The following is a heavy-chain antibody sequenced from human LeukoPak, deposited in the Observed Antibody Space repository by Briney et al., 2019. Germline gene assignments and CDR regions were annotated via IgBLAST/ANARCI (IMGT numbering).Heavy chain of an antibody. CDR2: IGSSSSTI. V-gene: IGHV3-48*02. CDR1: GFTFSSYS. D-gene: IGHD4-17*01. Sequence: GGSLRLSCAASGFTFSSYSMNWVRQAPGKGLEWVSYIGSSSSTIYYTDSVKGRFTISRDNAKNSLYLQMNSLRDEDTAVYYCARPTYGDYGMDVWGQGTTVTVSS. CDR3: ARPTYGDYGMDV. J-gene: IGHJ6*02.